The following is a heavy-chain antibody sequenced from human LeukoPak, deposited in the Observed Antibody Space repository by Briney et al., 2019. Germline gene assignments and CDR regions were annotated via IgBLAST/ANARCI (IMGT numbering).Heavy chain of an antibody. J-gene: IGHJ4*02. CDR3: ARVNLVRGGN. Sequence: GGSLRLSCAASGFTFSSYEMNWVRQAPGKGLEWISYISSGGITIHYADSVKGRFTISRDNAKNSLYLQMNSLRAEDTAVYYCARVNLVRGGNWGQGTLVTVSS. V-gene: IGHV3-48*03. CDR2: ISSGGITI. CDR1: GFTFSSYE. D-gene: IGHD3-10*01.